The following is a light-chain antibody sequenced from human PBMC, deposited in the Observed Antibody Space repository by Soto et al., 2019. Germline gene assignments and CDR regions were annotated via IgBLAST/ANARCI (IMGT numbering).Light chain of an antibody. Sequence: DIQMTQSPSTLAEYVGDRVTITCRASQSISSWLAWYQQKPGKAPKLLIYKASSLESGVPSRFSGSGYGKEGTLTISSLQPDEVATDYGQQYNSYSWTGGQVPKGAIK. CDR2: KAS. CDR1: QSISSW. J-gene: IGKJ1*01. V-gene: IGKV1-5*03. CDR3: QQYNSYSWT.